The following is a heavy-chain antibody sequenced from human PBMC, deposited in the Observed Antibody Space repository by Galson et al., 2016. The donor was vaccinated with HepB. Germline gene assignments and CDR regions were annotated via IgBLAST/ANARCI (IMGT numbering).Heavy chain of an antibody. V-gene: IGHV1-18*01. J-gene: IGHJ4*02. D-gene: IGHD1-26*01. Sequence: SVKVSCKASGYKFTTYGISWVRQAPGQGLEWIGWISGYNINTKYGQKFQGRVTMTTDTFRNTAYMELSSLRPDDTAIYYCARDSGSDPGDYWGQGTLVAVSS. CDR3: ARDSGSDPGDY. CDR2: ISGYNINT. CDR1: GYKFTTYG.